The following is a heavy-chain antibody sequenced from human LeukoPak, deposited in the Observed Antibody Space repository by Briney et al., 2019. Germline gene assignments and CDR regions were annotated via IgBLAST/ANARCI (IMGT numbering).Heavy chain of an antibody. CDR1: GGSISSYY. Sequence: SETLSLTCTVSGGSISSYYWSWIRQPAGKGLEWIGRIYASGSTNYNPSLKSRITMSVDTSKNQFSLNLSSATAADTAVYYCARDPLPGIVAAGTDFYGMDVWGQGTTVTVSS. J-gene: IGHJ6*02. CDR2: IYASGST. D-gene: IGHD6-13*01. CDR3: ARDPLPGIVAAGTDFYGMDV. V-gene: IGHV4-4*07.